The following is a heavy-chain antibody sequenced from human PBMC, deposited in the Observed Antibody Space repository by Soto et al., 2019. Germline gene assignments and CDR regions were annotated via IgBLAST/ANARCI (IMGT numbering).Heavy chain of an antibody. CDR2: IYYSGST. D-gene: IGHD4-17*01. V-gene: IGHV4-39*01. Sequence: PSETLSLTCTVSGGSISSSSYYWGWIRQPPGKGLEWIGSIYYSGSTYYNPSLKSRVTISVDTSKNQFSLKLSSVTAADTAVYYCATSRVDYGDYGGWFDPWGQGTLVTVSS. J-gene: IGHJ5*02. CDR1: GGSISSSSYY. CDR3: ATSRVDYGDYGGWFDP.